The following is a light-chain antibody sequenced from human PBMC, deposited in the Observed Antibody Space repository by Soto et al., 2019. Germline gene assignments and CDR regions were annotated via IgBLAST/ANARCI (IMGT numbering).Light chain of an antibody. Sequence: DIHLTQSPSFLSASLGDRVTITCRASQGISSYLAWYQQKPGKVPKLLIYAASTLQSGVPSRFSGSGSGTQFTLTISSLQPEDFATYYCQQLNTYPITFGQGTRLEIK. J-gene: IGKJ5*01. CDR3: QQLNTYPIT. CDR1: QGISSY. V-gene: IGKV1-9*01. CDR2: AAS.